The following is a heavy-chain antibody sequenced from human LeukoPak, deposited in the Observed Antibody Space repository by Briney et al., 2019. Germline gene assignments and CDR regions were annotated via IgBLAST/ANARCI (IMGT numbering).Heavy chain of an antibody. CDR2: ISSSGGST. CDR1: GFTFSSYA. J-gene: IGHJ4*02. V-gene: IGHV3-23*01. Sequence: GGSLRLSCAASGFTFSSYAMAWVRQAPGKGLEWVSVISSSGGSTYYADSVKGRFTISRDNSKSTVGLQMNGLRAEDTAVYYCARRSGGGDFDNWGQGTLVTASS. CDR3: ARRSGGGDFDN. D-gene: IGHD3-16*01.